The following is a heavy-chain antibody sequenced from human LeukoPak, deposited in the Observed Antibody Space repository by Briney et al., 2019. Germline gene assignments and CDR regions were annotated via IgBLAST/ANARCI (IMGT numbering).Heavy chain of an antibody. Sequence: GGSLRLSCAASGFTFSTYSMKWVRQAPGKGLEWVSSISSSSSYIYYADSVKGRFTISRDNAKNSLYLQMNSLRAEDTAVYYCARDRSGYLGYWGQGTLVTVSS. D-gene: IGHD3-3*01. CDR3: ARDRSGYLGY. V-gene: IGHV3-21*01. CDR2: ISSSSSYI. CDR1: GFTFSTYS. J-gene: IGHJ4*02.